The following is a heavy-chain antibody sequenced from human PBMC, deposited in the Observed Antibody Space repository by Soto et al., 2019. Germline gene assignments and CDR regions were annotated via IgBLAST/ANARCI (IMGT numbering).Heavy chain of an antibody. J-gene: IGHJ4*02. CDR2: ISYSGST. Sequence: SETLSLTCTVSGGSISNFYWSWIRQPPGKGLEWIGYISYSGSTYYNPSLKSRVTISVDTSKNQFSLKLSSVTAADTAVYYCARRHGGDGYNPFDYWGQGTLVTVSS. D-gene: IGHD3-16*01. CDR3: ARRHGGDGYNPFDY. CDR1: GGSISNFY. V-gene: IGHV4-59*12.